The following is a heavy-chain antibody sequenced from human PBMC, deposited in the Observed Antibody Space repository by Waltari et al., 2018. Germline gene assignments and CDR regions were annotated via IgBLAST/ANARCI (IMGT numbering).Heavy chain of an antibody. Sequence: QVQLQESGPGLVKPSQTLSLTCTVSGGSISSGSYYWSWIRQPAGKGLEWIGYIYTSGSTNYHPALKSRVTISVDTSKNQFSLKLSSVTAADTAVYYCARGGIVVVPAAMGYGMDVWGQGTTVTVSS. D-gene: IGHD2-2*01. CDR1: GGSISSGSYY. J-gene: IGHJ6*02. V-gene: IGHV4-61*09. CDR3: ARGGIVVVPAAMGYGMDV. CDR2: IYTSGST.